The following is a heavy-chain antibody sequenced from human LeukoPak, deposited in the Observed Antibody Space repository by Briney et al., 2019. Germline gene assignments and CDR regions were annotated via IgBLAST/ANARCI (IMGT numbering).Heavy chain of an antibody. D-gene: IGHD4-23*01. Sequence: SETLSLTCTVSGGSVSSGSYYWSWIRQPPGKGLEWIGYIYYSGSTNYNPSLKSRVTISVDTSKNQFSLKLSSVTAADTAVYYCARGGGYGGNSGWYFDLWGRGTLVTVSS. CDR3: ARGGGYGGNSGWYFDL. J-gene: IGHJ2*01. CDR2: IYYSGST. V-gene: IGHV4-61*01. CDR1: GGSVSSGSYY.